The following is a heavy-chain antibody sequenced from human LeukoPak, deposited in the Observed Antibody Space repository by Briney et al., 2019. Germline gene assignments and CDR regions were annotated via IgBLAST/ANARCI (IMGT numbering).Heavy chain of an antibody. Sequence: GGSLRLSCAASGFTFSHYYMIWSRQAPGKGLEWVSYISSSSSYTNYADSVKGRFTISRDNAKNSLYLQMNSLRAEDTAVYYCERYNSQQLVRIFDIWGQGTMVTVSS. J-gene: IGHJ3*02. CDR3: ERYNSQQLVRIFDI. CDR1: GFTFSHYY. CDR2: ISSSSSYT. D-gene: IGHD6-13*01. V-gene: IGHV3-11*03.